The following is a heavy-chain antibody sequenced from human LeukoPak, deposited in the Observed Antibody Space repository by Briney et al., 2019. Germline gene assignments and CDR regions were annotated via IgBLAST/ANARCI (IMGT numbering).Heavy chain of an antibody. CDR2: IYYVGST. J-gene: IGHJ4*02. D-gene: IGHD6-13*01. CDR1: GGSISRSSYY. V-gene: IGHV4-39*01. Sequence: SETLSLTCTVSGGSISRSSYYWGWIRQTPGKGPEWIGSIYYVGSTYYNPSLKGRVTISVDTSKNQFSLKLSSVTAADTAVYYCARGRGIAAPYYFDYWGQGTLVTVSS. CDR3: ARGRGIAAPYYFDY.